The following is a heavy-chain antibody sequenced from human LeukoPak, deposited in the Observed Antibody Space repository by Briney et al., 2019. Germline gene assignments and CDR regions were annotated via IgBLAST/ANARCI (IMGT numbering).Heavy chain of an antibody. D-gene: IGHD2-15*01. CDR3: ARVLPNSDYCSGGSCYSYYFDY. CDR2: INPNSGGT. J-gene: IGHJ4*02. V-gene: IGHV1-2*02. CDR1: GYTFTGNY. Sequence: ASIKVSCKASGYTFTGNYMHLVRQPPGQGLEWMGWINPNSGGTNYAQKFQGRVSMTSDRAITKTYMDLSRLRSNDTAVYYCARVLPNSDYCSGGSCYSYYFDYWGQGTLVTVSS.